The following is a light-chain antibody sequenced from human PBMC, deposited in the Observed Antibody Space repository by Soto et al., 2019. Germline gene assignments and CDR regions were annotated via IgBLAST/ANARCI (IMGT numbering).Light chain of an antibody. CDR3: HQYHNFPRT. CDR1: QGSSSY. J-gene: IGKJ1*01. V-gene: IGKV1-9*01. CDR2: AAS. Sequence: DIQLTQSPSFLSASVGDRVTITCRASQGSSSYLAWYQQKPGKAPKLLIYAASTLQSGVPSRFSGSGSGTEFTLTVSSLQPDDFATYYCHQYHNFPRTFGQGTKVDI.